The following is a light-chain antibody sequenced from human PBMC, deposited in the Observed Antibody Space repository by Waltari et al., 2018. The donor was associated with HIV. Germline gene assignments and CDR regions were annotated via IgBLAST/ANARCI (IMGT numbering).Light chain of an antibody. J-gene: IGLJ1*01. CDR2: EVS. Sequence: QSALTQPASVSGSPGQSITISCTGTSSAVGRYTYVSWYQQHPGKAPKLMIYEVSNRPSGVSTRFSGSKSGNTASLTISGLQAEDEADYYCSSYTSSSTLVFGTGTKVTVL. CDR1: SSAVGRYTY. CDR3: SSYTSSSTLV. V-gene: IGLV2-14*01.